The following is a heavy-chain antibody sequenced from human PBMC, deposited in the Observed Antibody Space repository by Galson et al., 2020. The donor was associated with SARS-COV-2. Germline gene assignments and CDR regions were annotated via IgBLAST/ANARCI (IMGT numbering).Heavy chain of an antibody. CDR2: ISSSGSTI. D-gene: IGHD3-10*01. J-gene: IGHJ4*02. V-gene: IGHV3-48*03. Sequence: GGSLRLSCAASGFTFSSYEMNWVRQAPGKGLEWVSYISSSGSTIYYADSVKGRFTISRDNAKNSLYLQMNSLRAEDTAVYYCAGEMAYYGSGSYRDYWGQGTLVTVSS. CDR1: GFTFSSYE. CDR3: AGEMAYYGSGSYRDY.